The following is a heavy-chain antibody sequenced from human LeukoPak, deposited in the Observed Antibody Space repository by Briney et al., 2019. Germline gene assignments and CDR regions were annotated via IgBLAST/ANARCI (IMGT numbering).Heavy chain of an antibody. D-gene: IGHD3-3*01. CDR1: GFTFSSYV. CDR3: ARGNYDFWSGYWDY. CDR2: ISYDGRNK. J-gene: IGHJ4*02. Sequence: GGSLRLSCAASGFTFSSYVIHWVRQAPGKGLEWVAVISYDGRNKYYADSVKGRFTISRDNSKNTLYLQMHSLRAEDTAVYYCARGNYDFWSGYWDYWGQGTLVTVSS. V-gene: IGHV3-30*03.